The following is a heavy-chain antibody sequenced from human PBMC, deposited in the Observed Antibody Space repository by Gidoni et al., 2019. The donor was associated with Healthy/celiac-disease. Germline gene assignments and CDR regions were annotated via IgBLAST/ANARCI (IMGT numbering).Heavy chain of an antibody. V-gene: IGHV3-48*03. CDR1: GFTFSSYE. Sequence: EVQLVESGGGLVQPGGSLRLSCAASGFTFSSYEMNWVRQAPGKGLEWVSYISSSGSTIYYADSVKGRFTISRDNAKNSLYLQMNSLRAEDTAVYYCARDSFRLLSPGHFDYWGQGTLVTVSS. D-gene: IGHD2-2*01. CDR3: ARDSFRLLSPGHFDY. J-gene: IGHJ4*02. CDR2: ISSSGSTI.